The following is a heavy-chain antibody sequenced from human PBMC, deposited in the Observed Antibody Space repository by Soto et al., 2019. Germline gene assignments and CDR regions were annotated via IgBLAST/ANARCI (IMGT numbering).Heavy chain of an antibody. CDR1: GGSISTTSYY. J-gene: IGHJ5*02. CDR3: ARLGQFIAVPGVGWFDP. D-gene: IGHD6-19*01. V-gene: IGHV4-39*01. CDR2: IYYSGST. Sequence: SETLSLTCAVSGGSISTTSYYWGWIRQPPGKGLQWIGNIYYSGSTYYNPSLKGRVTISVDLSKNQFSLNLSSVTAADTALYYCARLGQFIAVPGVGWFDPWGQGTLVTVSS.